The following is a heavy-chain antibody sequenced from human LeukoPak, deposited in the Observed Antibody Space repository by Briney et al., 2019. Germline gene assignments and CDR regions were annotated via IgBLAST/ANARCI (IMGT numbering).Heavy chain of an antibody. CDR1: GFTFTNYW. J-gene: IGHJ3*02. D-gene: IGHD5-12*01. CDR3: ARGGGSGRWGSAFDM. V-gene: IGHV3-7*01. Sequence: GGSLRLSCVTSGFTFTNYWMTWVRQAPGKGLEGVANMKQDGREQYYVDSVKGRFTISRDNAKNSVYLQMNSLREEDKGVYYCARGGGSGRWGSAFDMWGQGTMVTVSS. CDR2: MKQDGREQ.